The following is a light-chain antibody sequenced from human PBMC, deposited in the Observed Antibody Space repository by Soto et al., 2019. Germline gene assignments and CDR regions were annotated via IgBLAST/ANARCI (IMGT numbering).Light chain of an antibody. V-gene: IGKV3-20*01. J-gene: IGKJ4*01. CDR3: QQYGSSPLT. CDR1: QSVSSNY. CDR2: RAS. Sequence: EIVLTQSPGTLSLSPGERATLSCRASQSVSSNYLAWYQQKPGQAPKVLIYRASSRATGIPDRFSGSGSGTDLTLTISRLEPQDFAVYYCQQYGSSPLTFGGRTKV.